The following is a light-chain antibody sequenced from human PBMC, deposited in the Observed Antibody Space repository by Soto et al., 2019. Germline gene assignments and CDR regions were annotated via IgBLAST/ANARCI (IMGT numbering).Light chain of an antibody. CDR2: GAA. V-gene: IGKV3-15*01. J-gene: IGKJ4*01. CDR3: QMYNNWVGT. CDR1: QSISSN. Sequence: IVMTQSPATLSVSPGERATLSCRANQSISSNLAWYQQKPGQAPRLLIYGAATRATGIPARFSGSGSGTDFTLTINSLQSEDFAVYYCQMYNNWVGTFGGGTKVDIK.